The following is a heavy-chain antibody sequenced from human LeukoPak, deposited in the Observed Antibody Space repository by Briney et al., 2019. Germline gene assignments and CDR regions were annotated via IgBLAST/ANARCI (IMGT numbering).Heavy chain of an antibody. Sequence: ASVKVSCKASGYTFTGYYMHWVRQAPGHGLEWMGWINPNSGGTNYAQKFQGRVTMTRDTSISTAYMELSRLRSDDTAVYYCARLLLWDCSSTSCYTPEDNWFDPWGQGTLVTVSS. CDR2: INPNSGGT. J-gene: IGHJ5*02. D-gene: IGHD2-2*02. CDR1: GYTFTGYY. V-gene: IGHV1-2*02. CDR3: ARLLLWDCSSTSCYTPEDNWFDP.